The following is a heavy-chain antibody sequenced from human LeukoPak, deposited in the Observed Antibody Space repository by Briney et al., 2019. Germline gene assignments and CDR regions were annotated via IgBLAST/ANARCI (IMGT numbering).Heavy chain of an antibody. CDR3: ARSYSSSRGTFDY. CDR1: GFTFSSYA. D-gene: IGHD6-6*01. Sequence: GGSLRLSCAASGFTFSSYAMNWVRQAPGKGLEWVSSITSSSSYIYYADSVKGRFTISRDNAKNSLYLQMNSLRAEDTAVYYCARSYSSSRGTFDYWGQGTLVTVSS. V-gene: IGHV3-21*01. CDR2: ITSSSSYI. J-gene: IGHJ4*02.